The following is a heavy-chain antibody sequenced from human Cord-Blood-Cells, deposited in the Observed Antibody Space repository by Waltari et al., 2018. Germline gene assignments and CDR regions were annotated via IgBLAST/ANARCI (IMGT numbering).Heavy chain of an antibody. Sequence: QVQLVQSGAEVKKPGASVTVSCKASGYTFTGYYMHWVRQAPGQGLEWMGWINPNSGGTNYAQKFQGRVTMTRDTSISTAYMELSRLRSDDTAVYYCARDIYPPNWGSLAFDYWGQGTLVTVSS. V-gene: IGHV1-2*02. J-gene: IGHJ4*02. D-gene: IGHD7-27*01. CDR1: GYTFTGYY. CDR2: INPNSGGT. CDR3: ARDIYPPNWGSLAFDY.